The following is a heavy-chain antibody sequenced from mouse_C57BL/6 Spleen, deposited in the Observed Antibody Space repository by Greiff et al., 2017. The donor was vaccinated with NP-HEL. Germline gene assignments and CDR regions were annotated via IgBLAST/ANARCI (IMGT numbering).Heavy chain of an antibody. Sequence: VKLVESGPGLVQPSQSLSITCKVSGFSLTSYGVHWVRQSPGKGLEWLGVIWSGGSTDYNAAFISRMSISKDNSKSQVFFKMNSLQADDTAIYYCARNEDYAMDYWGQGTSVTVSS. J-gene: IGHJ4*01. CDR2: IWSGGST. V-gene: IGHV2-2*01. CDR1: GFSLTSYG. CDR3: ARNEDYAMDY.